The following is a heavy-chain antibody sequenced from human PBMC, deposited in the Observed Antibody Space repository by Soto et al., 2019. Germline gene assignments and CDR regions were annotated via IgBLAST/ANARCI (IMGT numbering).Heavy chain of an antibody. V-gene: IGHV3-23*01. D-gene: IGHD3-22*01. CDR3: AKIKALAYYYDSSGYYSSPSPKYYFDY. Sequence: GGSLRLSCAASGFTFSSYAMSWVRQAPGKGLEWVSAISGSGGSTYYADSVKGRFTISRDNSKNTLYLQMNSLRAEDTAVYYCAKIKALAYYYDSSGYYSSPSPKYYFDYWGQGT. J-gene: IGHJ4*02. CDR2: ISGSGGST. CDR1: GFTFSSYA.